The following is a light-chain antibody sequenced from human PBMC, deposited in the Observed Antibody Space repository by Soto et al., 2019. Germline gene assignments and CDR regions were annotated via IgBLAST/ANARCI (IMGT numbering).Light chain of an antibody. CDR2: GAS. CDR1: QSVSSSY. J-gene: IGKJ4*01. V-gene: IGKV3-20*01. Sequence: PGERATLSCRASQSVSSSYLAWYQQKPGQAPRLLIYGASSRATGIPDRFSGSGSGTDLTLTISRLEPEDFAVYYCQQYGSSPLTFGGGTKVEIK. CDR3: QQYGSSPLT.